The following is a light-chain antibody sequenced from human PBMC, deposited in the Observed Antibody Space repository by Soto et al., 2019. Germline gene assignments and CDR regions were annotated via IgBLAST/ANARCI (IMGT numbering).Light chain of an antibody. Sequence: QSVLTQPRSVSGSPGQSVTISCTRTSSDVGGYNYVSWYQQHPGKAPKLMIYDVSKRPSGVPDRFSGSKSGNTASLTISGLQAEDEADFYCCSFAGGYTYVFGPGTKVTVL. CDR2: DVS. CDR1: SSDVGGYNY. CDR3: CSFAGGYTYV. V-gene: IGLV2-11*01. J-gene: IGLJ1*01.